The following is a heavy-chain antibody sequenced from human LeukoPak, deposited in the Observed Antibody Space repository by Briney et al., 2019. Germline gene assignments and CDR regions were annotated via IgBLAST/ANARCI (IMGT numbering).Heavy chain of an antibody. CDR3: ARDSGNYFSDY. V-gene: IGHV3-33*01. Sequence: PGGSLRLSCAVSGFTFSSYGMHWVRQAPGKGLEWVAVLWYDGTNKYYADSVKGRFTISRDNSKNTLYLQMNSLRAEDTAVYYCARDSGNYFSDYWGQGTLVTVSS. D-gene: IGHD1-26*01. CDR2: LWYDGTNK. CDR1: GFTFSSYG. J-gene: IGHJ4*02.